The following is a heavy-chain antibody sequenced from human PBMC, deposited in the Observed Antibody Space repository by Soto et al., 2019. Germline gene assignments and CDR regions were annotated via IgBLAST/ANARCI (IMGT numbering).Heavy chain of an antibody. CDR3: TTNYYDSSGYDNWFDP. Sequence: GESLKISCTASGFTFGDYAMSWFRQAPGKGLEWVGFIRSKAYGGTTEYAASVKGRFTISRDDSKSIAYLQMNSLKTEDTAVYYCTTNYYDSSGYDNWFDPWGQGTLVTV. V-gene: IGHV3-49*03. CDR2: IRSKAYGGTT. D-gene: IGHD3-22*01. J-gene: IGHJ5*02. CDR1: GFTFGDYA.